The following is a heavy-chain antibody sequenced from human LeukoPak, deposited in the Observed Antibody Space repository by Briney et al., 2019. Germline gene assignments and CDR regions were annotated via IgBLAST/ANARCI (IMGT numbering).Heavy chain of an antibody. J-gene: IGHJ2*01. V-gene: IGHV4-59*01. CDR1: GGSISSYY. D-gene: IGHD6-19*01. CDR3: ARAEAVTPGFDL. Sequence: SETLSLTCTVSGGSISSYYWSWIRQPPGKGLEWIGYIYYSGSTNYNPSLKSRVTISVDTSKNQFSLKLSSVTAADTAVYYCARAEAVTPGFDLWGRATLVTVSS. CDR2: IYYSGST.